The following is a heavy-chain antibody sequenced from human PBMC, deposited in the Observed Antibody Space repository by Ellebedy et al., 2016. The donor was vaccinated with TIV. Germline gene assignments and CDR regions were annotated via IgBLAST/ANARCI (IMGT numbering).Heavy chain of an antibody. J-gene: IGHJ4*02. V-gene: IGHV3-23*01. D-gene: IGHD6-19*01. CDR1: GFTFTNYA. CDR3: ARVNGTAWFPPRFFDY. Sequence: GESLKISXAASGFTFTNYAMAWVRQAPGKGLEWVSVISAGGGSTYYADSVKGRFTISRDNLKNTLFLEMSSLRPEDAALFYCARVNGTAWFPPRFFDYWGQGTLVPVSS. CDR2: ISAGGGST.